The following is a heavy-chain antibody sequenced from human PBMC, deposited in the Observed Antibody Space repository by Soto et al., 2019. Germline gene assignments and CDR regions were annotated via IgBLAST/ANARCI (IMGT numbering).Heavy chain of an antibody. V-gene: IGHV1-18*01. Sequence: ASVKVSCKASGYTFTSYGISWVRQAPGQGLEWMGWISAYNGNTNYAQKLQGRVTMTTDTSTSTAYMELRSLRSDDTAVYYCARVIAAAGTGVFWFDPWGQGTLVTVSS. CDR1: GYTFTSYG. CDR2: ISAYNGNT. CDR3: ARVIAAAGTGVFWFDP. D-gene: IGHD6-13*01. J-gene: IGHJ5*02.